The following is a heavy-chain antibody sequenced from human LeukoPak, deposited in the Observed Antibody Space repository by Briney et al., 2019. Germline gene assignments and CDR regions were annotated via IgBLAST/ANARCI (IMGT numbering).Heavy chain of an antibody. J-gene: IGHJ6*03. CDR1: GGSISSYY. D-gene: IGHD3-3*01. CDR3: AREGWDSDFYYYYYMDV. CDR2: IYTSGST. Sequence: SETLSLTCTVSGGSISSYYWSWIRQPAGKGLEWIGRIYTSGSTNYNPSLKSRVTMSVDTSKNQFSLKLSSVTAADTAVYYCAREGWDSDFYYYYYMDVWGKGTTVTVSS. V-gene: IGHV4-4*07.